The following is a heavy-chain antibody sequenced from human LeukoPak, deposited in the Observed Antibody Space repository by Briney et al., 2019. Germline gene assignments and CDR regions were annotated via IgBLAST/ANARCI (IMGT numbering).Heavy chain of an antibody. Sequence: SETLSLTCAVSGGSISSGYRWSWVRQPPGKGLEWIGEIFHSGNTNYNPSLKSRVTISVDKSKNQFSLKLTSVTAADTAVYYCATRGQYYYDSSGLEYWGQGTLVTVSS. CDR1: GGSISSGYR. J-gene: IGHJ4*02. D-gene: IGHD3-22*01. V-gene: IGHV4-4*02. CDR3: ATRGQYYYDSSGLEY. CDR2: IFHSGNT.